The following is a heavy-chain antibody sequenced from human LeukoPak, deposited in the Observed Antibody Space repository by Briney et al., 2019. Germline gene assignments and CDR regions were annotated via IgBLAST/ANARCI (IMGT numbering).Heavy chain of an antibody. Sequence: GGSLRLSCATSGFIFSTYWMHWVRQVPGKGLVWVSRINGDGSSTSYADSVKGRFTISRDNAKNTLYLQMNSLRAEDTAVYYCARDLSYSFNYWGQGTRVTVSS. J-gene: IGHJ4*02. CDR1: GFIFSTYW. CDR3: ARDLSYSFNY. V-gene: IGHV3-74*01. D-gene: IGHD5-18*01. CDR2: INGDGSST.